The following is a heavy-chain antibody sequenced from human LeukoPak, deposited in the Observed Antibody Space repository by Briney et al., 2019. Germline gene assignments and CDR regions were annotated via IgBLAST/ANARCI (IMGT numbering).Heavy chain of an antibody. V-gene: IGHV3-33*08. CDR3: ARDLRITMIGHFDY. CDR2: IWYDGSNK. Sequence: GGSLRLSCAASGFTFSSYWMSWVRQAPGKGLEWVAVIWYDGSNKYYADSVKGRFTISRDNSKNTLYLQMNSLRAEDTAVYYCARDLRITMIGHFDYWGQGTLVTVSS. CDR1: GFTFSSYW. J-gene: IGHJ4*02. D-gene: IGHD3-22*01.